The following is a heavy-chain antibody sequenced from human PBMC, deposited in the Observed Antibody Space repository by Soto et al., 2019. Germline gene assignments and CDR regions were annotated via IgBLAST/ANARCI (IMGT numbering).Heavy chain of an antibody. CDR1: GGSVSSGSYY. V-gene: IGHV4-61*01. D-gene: IGHD2-21*02. Sequence: QVQLQESGPGLVKPSETLSLTCTVSGGSVSSGSYYWSWIRQPPGKGLEWIGYIYYSGSTNYNPSLNSRVTISVDTSKNQFSLQLSSVTAADTAVYYCARGPPQRNDCGGDCYYFQHWGQGTLVTVSS. CDR2: IYYSGST. CDR3: ARGPPQRNDCGGDCYYFQH. J-gene: IGHJ1*01.